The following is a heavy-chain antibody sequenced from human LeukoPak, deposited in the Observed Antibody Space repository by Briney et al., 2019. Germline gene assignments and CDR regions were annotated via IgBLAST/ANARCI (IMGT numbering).Heavy chain of an antibody. CDR3: APRRSGYNWNHGDFDY. Sequence: QTLSLTCTFSGFSIRTSGAGVGWIRQPPEKAPEWVAVIYWGDDKRYNPSLKGRLTITKVTTKNQVVLIMTNTDPVDTATYYSAPRRSGYNWNHGDFDYRGQGSLVTVSS. CDR1: GFSIRTSGAG. V-gene: IGHV2-5*02. J-gene: IGHJ4*02. D-gene: IGHD1-14*01. CDR2: IYWGDDK.